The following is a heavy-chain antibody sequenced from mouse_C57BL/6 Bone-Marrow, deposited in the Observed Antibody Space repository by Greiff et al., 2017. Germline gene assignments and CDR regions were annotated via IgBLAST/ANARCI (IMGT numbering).Heavy chain of an antibody. CDR1: GFTFTDYY. V-gene: IGHV7-3*01. CDR2: IRNKANGYTT. CDR3: ARDKGNSGCSTYDCDY. J-gene: IGHJ2*01. D-gene: IGHD2-1*01. Sequence: EVQLVESGGGLVQPGGSLSLSCAASGFTFTDYYMSWVRQPPGKALEWLGFIRNKANGYTTEYSASVKGRFTISRDNSQSILYLQMNALRAEDSATYYCARDKGNSGCSTYDCDYWGQGTTLTVSS.